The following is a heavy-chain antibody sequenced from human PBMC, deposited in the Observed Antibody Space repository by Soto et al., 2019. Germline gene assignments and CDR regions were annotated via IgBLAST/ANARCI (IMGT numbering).Heavy chain of an antibody. J-gene: IGHJ4*02. V-gene: IGHV3-15*01. CDR2: IKNKADGGTT. CDR3: TTDPGDYQDF. Sequence: VGSLRLSCVASGITFINAWMSWVRQVPGEGLEWVGRIKNKADGGTTDYAAPVRGRFTISRDDSKDTLFLQMNSLETEDTAVYYCTTDPGDYQDFWGQGTLVTVSS. CDR1: GITFINAW. D-gene: IGHD4-17*01.